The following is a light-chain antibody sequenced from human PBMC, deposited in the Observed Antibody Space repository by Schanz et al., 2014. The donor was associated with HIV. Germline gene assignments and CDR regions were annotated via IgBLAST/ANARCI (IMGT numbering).Light chain of an antibody. Sequence: EIVVTQSPATLSVSPGERATLSCRASQNISSNLAWYQQKPGQTPRLLIYGASTRATGIPARFSGRGSGTEFTLTISGLQSEDFAVYFCQHYDSSPLAFGQGTKVEIK. CDR2: GAS. V-gene: IGKV3-15*01. CDR1: QNISSN. J-gene: IGKJ1*01. CDR3: QHYDSSPLA.